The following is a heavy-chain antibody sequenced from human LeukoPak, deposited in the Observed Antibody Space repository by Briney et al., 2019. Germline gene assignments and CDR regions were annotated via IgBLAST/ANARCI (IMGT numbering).Heavy chain of an antibody. CDR3: TTWIQLWLYFDY. V-gene: IGHV3-15*01. D-gene: IGHD5-18*01. J-gene: IGHJ4*02. CDR2: IKSKTDGGTT. CDR1: AFIFSNYG. Sequence: GGSLRLSCAASAFIFSNYGMYWVRQAPGKGLEWVGRIKSKTDGGTTDYAAPVKGRFTISRDDSKNTLYLQMNSLKTEDTAVYYCTTWIQLWLYFDYWGQGTLVTVSS.